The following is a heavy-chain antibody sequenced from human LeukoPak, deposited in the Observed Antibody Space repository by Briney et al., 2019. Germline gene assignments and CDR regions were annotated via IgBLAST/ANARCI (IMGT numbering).Heavy chain of an antibody. CDR2: IYHSGST. D-gene: IGHD1-26*01. Sequence: PSETLSLTCTVSGYSISSGYYWGWIRQPPGKGLEWIGSIYHSGSTYYNPSLKSRVTISVDTSKNQFSLKLSSVTAADTAVYYCARDGGLLDYWGQGTLVIVSS. CDR1: GYSISSGYY. CDR3: ARDGGLLDY. V-gene: IGHV4-38-2*02. J-gene: IGHJ4*02.